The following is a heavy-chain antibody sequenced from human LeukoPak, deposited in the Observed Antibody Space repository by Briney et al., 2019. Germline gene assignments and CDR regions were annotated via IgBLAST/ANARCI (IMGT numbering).Heavy chain of an antibody. CDR1: GFNFSSYS. CDR3: AKDDGGSPPDAFDI. V-gene: IGHV3-23*01. J-gene: IGHJ3*02. CDR2: ISYSGGST. Sequence: GGSLRLSCAASGFNFSSYSMNWVRQAPGKGLEWVSTISYSGGSTYYADSVKGRFAISRDSSKNTLYLQMNGLRGEDTAVYYCAKDDGGSPPDAFDIWGQGTLVTVSS. D-gene: IGHD3-10*01.